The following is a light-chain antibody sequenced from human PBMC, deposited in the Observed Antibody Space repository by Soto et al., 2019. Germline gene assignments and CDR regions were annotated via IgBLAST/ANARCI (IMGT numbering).Light chain of an antibody. CDR2: EVS. V-gene: IGLV2-8*01. CDR1: SGDVGGYNY. J-gene: IGLJ2*01. Sequence: QSALTQAPSGSGSPGQSVTISCTGTSGDVGGYNYVSWYQQHPGKAPKLMIYEVSKRPSGVPDRFSGSKSANTASLIVSGLQAEDEADYYCSSYAGTNNVVFGGGTKLTVL. CDR3: SSYAGTNNVV.